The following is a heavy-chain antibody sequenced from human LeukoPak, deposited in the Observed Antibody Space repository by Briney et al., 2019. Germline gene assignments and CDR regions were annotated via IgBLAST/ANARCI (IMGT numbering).Heavy chain of an antibody. CDR3: AKDRGVVPYYYYMDV. Sequence: GGSLRLSCAASGFTFSSYGMHWVRQAPGKGLEWVSFIRYDGSNKYYADSVKGRFTISRDNSKNTLYLQMNSLRAEDTAVYYCAKDRGVVPYYYYMDVWGKGTTVTISS. CDR2: IRYDGSNK. J-gene: IGHJ6*03. CDR1: GFTFSSYG. D-gene: IGHD2-2*01. V-gene: IGHV3-30*02.